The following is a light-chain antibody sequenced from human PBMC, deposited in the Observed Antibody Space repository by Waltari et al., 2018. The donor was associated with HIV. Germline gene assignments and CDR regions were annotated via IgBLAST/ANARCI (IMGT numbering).Light chain of an antibody. CDR1: SSNIGTNS. CDR3: AAWDDSLRGWV. V-gene: IGLV1-47*01. J-gene: IGLJ3*02. Sequence: QSVLTQPPSASGTPGQRVTISCSGSSSNIGTNSVYWCQQLPGTPPKLLIYRSNQRPSGVPDRFSGSKSGTSGSLAISGLRSEDEADYYCAAWDDSLRGWVFGGGTKLTVL. CDR2: RSN.